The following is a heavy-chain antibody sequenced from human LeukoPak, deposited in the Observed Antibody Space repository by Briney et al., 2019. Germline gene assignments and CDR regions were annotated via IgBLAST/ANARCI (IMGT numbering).Heavy chain of an antibody. V-gene: IGHV3-23*01. D-gene: IGHD3-3*01. CDR1: GFTFSSYA. Sequence: GGSLRLSCAASGFTFSSYAMSWVRQAPGKGLEWVSAISGSGGSTYYADSVKGRFTISRDNSKNMLYLQMNSLRAEDTAVYYCAKASTFGVVIINSYMDVWGKGTTVTVSS. CDR3: AKASTFGVVIINSYMDV. CDR2: ISGSGGST. J-gene: IGHJ6*03.